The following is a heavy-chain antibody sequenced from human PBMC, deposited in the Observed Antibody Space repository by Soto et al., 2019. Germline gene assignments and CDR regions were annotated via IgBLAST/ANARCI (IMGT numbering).Heavy chain of an antibody. D-gene: IGHD3-3*01. J-gene: IGHJ4*02. CDR2: ISGSGGDT. V-gene: IGHV3-23*01. CDR3: AKHDFWTLYNSGLDS. Sequence: EVQLLESGGGLVQPGGSLRLSCSASGFTFTSYAMSWVRQAPGKGLQWVSGISGSGGDTKSADSVKGRFTISRDNFKNILYLQMNSLSAEDTAVYYCAKHDFWTLYNSGLDSWGQGTLVTVSS. CDR1: GFTFTSYA.